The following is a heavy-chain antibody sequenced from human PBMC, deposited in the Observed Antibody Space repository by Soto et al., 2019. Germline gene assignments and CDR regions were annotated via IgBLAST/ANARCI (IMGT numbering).Heavy chain of an antibody. CDR3: ARDGLPDDFRSGGYWFGP. CDR1: GFTFSTFA. D-gene: IGHD3-3*01. Sequence: PEGSLRLSCAASGFTFSTFAFHWVRQAPGKGLDWVALISHDGSYKYYADSVECRFTISRDNSENSLYMEMNSLRAEDTAVYFCARDGLPDDFRSGGYWFGPWGQGTQVTVAS. J-gene: IGHJ5*02. CDR2: ISHDGSYK. V-gene: IGHV3-30*04.